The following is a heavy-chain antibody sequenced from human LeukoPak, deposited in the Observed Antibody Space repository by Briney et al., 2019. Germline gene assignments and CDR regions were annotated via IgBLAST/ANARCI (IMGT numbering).Heavy chain of an antibody. J-gene: IGHJ3*02. V-gene: IGHV1-2*02. Sequence: GASVKVSCKASGYTFTGYYMHWVRQAPGQGLEWMGWINPNSCGTNYAQKFQGRVTMTRDTSISTAYMELSSLRSEDTAVYYCARVRYCGGDCYTPFDAFDIWGQGTMVTVSS. CDR3: ARVRYCGGDCYTPFDAFDI. CDR2: INPNSCGT. CDR1: GYTFTGYY. D-gene: IGHD2-21*01.